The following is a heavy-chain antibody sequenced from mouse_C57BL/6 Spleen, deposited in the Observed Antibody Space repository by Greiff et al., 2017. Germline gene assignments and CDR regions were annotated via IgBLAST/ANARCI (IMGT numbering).Heavy chain of an antibody. CDR3: ARGHYGSSPYWYFDV. V-gene: IGHV1-81*01. D-gene: IGHD1-1*01. J-gene: IGHJ1*03. CDR1: GYTFTSSG. Sequence: VQLQQSGAELARPGASVKLSCKASGYTFTSSGISWVKQRTGQGLEWIGEIYPRSGNTYYNEKFKGKATLTADKSSSTAYMELRSLTSEDSAVYFCARGHYGSSPYWYFDVWGTGTTVTVSS. CDR2: IYPRSGNT.